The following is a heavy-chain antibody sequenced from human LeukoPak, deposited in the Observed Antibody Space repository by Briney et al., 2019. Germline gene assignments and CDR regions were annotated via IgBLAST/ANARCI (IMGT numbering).Heavy chain of an antibody. CDR1: GFTFSSYE. J-gene: IGHJ3*02. V-gene: IGHV3-48*03. CDR2: ISSSGSTI. D-gene: IGHD3-9*01. Sequence: GGSLRLSCAASGFTFSSYEMNWVRQAPGKGLEWVSYISSSGSTIYYADSVKGRFTISRDNAKNSLYLQMNSLRAEDTAVYYCAREGHDYDILTGYYSGGAFDIWGQGTMVTVSS. CDR3: AREGHDYDILTGYYSGGAFDI.